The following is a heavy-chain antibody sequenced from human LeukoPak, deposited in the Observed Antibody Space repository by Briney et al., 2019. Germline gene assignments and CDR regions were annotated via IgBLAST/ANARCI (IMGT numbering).Heavy chain of an antibody. Sequence: GGSLGLSCAASGFTFSSYSMNWVRQAPGKGLEWVSSISSSSSYIYYADSVKGRFTISRDNAKNSLYLQMNSLRAEDTAVYYCARAVDYYDSSGYPLYYYYGMDVWGQGTTVTVSS. V-gene: IGHV3-21*01. D-gene: IGHD3-22*01. J-gene: IGHJ6*02. CDR3: ARAVDYYDSSGYPLYYYYGMDV. CDR2: ISSSSSYI. CDR1: GFTFSSYS.